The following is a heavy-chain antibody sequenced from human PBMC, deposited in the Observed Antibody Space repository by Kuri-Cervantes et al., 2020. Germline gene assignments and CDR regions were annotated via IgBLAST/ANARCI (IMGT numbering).Heavy chain of an antibody. CDR3: ARHLRVNYNWFDP. CDR2: IYHSGST. Sequence: SETLSLTCAVSGYSISSGYYWGWIRQPPGKGLEWIGSIYHSGSTYYNPSLKSRVTISVDTSKNQFSLKLSSVTAADTAVYYCARHLRVNYNWFDPWGQGTLVTVSS. J-gene: IGHJ5*02. CDR1: GYSISSGYY. V-gene: IGHV4-38-2*01. D-gene: IGHD4-23*01.